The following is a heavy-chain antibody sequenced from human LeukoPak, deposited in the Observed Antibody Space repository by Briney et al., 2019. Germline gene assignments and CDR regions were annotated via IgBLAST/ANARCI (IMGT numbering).Heavy chain of an antibody. CDR2: ITPDGNAA. D-gene: IGHD5-12*01. V-gene: IGHV3-74*03. J-gene: IGHJ4*02. Sequence: GGSLRLSCVASGFTFSCHWMHWVRQVPGKGLMAVSRITPDGNAAAYADSVKGRFTISRDNAKNTLYLEMNSLTAEDTALYHCTRSGYDNGYDYWGQGTLVTVSS. CDR3: TRSGYDNGYDY. CDR1: GFTFSCHW.